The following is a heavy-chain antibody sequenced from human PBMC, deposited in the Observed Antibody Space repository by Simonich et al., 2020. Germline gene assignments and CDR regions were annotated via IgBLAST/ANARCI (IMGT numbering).Heavy chain of an antibody. D-gene: IGHD6-6*01. CDR2: INHSGST. J-gene: IGHJ6*02. Sequence: QVQLQQWGAGLLKPSETLSLTCAVYGGSFSGYDWSWIRQPPGKGLEWSGEINHSGSTNYIPSRTGRVTISVDTSKNQFSLKLSSVTAADTAVYYCARQIAARRDSEDVWGQGTTVTVSS. CDR1: GGSFSGYD. V-gene: IGHV4-34*01. CDR3: ARQIAARRDSEDV.